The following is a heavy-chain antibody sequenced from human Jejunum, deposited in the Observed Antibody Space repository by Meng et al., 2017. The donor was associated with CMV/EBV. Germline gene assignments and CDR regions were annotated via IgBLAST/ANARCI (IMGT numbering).Heavy chain of an antibody. V-gene: IGHV1-3*01. CDR1: GYIVINYA. CDR2: ITAAKTDT. CDR3: ARDHRSDGSSYSLDP. J-gene: IGHJ5*02. D-gene: IGHD2-15*01. Sequence: SGYIVINYAMHWVRQAHGQRLEWMGWITAAKTDTIYSQKFQGRVTISRDTSANTAYMELSSLTSEDTAIYYCARDHRSDGSSYSLDPWGQGTLVTVSS.